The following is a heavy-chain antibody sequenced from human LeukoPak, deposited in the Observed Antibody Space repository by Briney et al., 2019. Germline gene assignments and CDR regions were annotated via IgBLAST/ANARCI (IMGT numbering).Heavy chain of an antibody. J-gene: IGHJ4*02. D-gene: IGHD5-12*01. Sequence: PSETLSLTCAVSGGSISSGGYSRSWIRQPPGKGLEWIGYIYHIGSTYYNPSLKSRVTISVDRSKNQFSLKLSSVTAADTAVYYCARGSGYDLISPGYFDYWGQGTLVTVSS. CDR2: IYHIGST. CDR1: GGSISSGGYS. V-gene: IGHV4-30-2*01. CDR3: ARGSGYDLISPGYFDY.